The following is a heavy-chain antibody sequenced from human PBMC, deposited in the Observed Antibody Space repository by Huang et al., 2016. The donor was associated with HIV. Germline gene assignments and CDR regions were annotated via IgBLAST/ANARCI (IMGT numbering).Heavy chain of an antibody. J-gene: IGHJ6*02. V-gene: IGHV1-69*01. Sequence: QVQLVQSGAEVKKPGSSVKVSCKASGGTFSTYAISWGRQAPGQGLEWMGGSIPIFGTANYEQKCQGTVTITADEFTSTAYMELSRLRSEDTALYYCARGRTRSSLYDSYYGLDVWGQGTTVTVSS. CDR3: ARGRTRSSLYDSYYGLDV. CDR2: SIPIFGTA. D-gene: IGHD6-6*01. CDR1: GGTFSTYA.